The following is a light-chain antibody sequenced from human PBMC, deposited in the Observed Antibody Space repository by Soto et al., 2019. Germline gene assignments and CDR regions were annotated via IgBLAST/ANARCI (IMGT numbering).Light chain of an antibody. CDR3: HQSYSTRQT. CDR2: AAS. J-gene: IGKJ1*01. CDR1: QSISSY. Sequence: DIQMTQSPSSLSASVGDRVTITCRASQSISSYLNWYQQKPGKAPKLLIYAASSFQSGVRSIFSGSVSGTDLKLTLSSIQPEDYATYYCHQSYSTRQTFGQGTKVDIK. V-gene: IGKV1-39*01.